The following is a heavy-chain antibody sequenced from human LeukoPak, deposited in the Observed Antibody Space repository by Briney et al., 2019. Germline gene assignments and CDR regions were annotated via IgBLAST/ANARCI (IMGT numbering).Heavy chain of an antibody. CDR2: INPNSGGT. V-gene: IGHV1-2*02. Sequence: ASVKVSCKASGYTFTGYYMHWVRQAPGQGLEWMGWINPNSGGTNYAQKLQGRVTMTTDTSTSTAYMELRSLRSDDTAVYYCARVAMVRGVIRGRHFDYWGQGTLVTVSS. CDR1: GYTFTGYY. CDR3: ARVAMVRGVIRGRHFDY. J-gene: IGHJ4*02. D-gene: IGHD3-10*01.